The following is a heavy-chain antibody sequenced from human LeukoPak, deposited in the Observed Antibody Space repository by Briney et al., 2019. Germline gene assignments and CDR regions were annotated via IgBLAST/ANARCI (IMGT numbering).Heavy chain of an antibody. CDR1: GFTFSSYG. Sequence: GGSLRLSCAASGFTFSSYGMHWVRQAPGKGLEWVAFIRYDGGNKYYADSVKGRFTISRDNSKNTLYLQMNSLRAEDTAVYYCANPLLGSSDYWGQGTLVTVSS. J-gene: IGHJ4*02. V-gene: IGHV3-30*02. CDR3: ANPLLGSSDY. D-gene: IGHD1-26*01. CDR2: IRYDGGNK.